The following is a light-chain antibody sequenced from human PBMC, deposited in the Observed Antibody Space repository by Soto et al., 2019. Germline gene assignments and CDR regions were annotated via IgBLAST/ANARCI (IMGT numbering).Light chain of an antibody. CDR3: QQYTSYPLT. CDR1: QSISSW. CDR2: KAS. J-gene: IGKJ4*01. V-gene: IGKV1-5*03. Sequence: DIQMTQSPSTLSASVVDIVTITCRSSQSISSWLASYQQKPGKAPKLLIYKASSLESGVPSRFSGSGSGTEFTLTISSLQPEDFASFYCQQYTSYPLTFGGGTKVDIK.